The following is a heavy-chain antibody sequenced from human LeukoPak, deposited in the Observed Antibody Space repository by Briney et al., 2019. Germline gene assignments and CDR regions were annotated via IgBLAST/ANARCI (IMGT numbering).Heavy chain of an antibody. Sequence: SQTLSLTCGISGDSVSSNSAAWNWIRQSPSRGLEWLGRTYYRSKWYNDYAVSVKSRITINSDTSKKQFSLQPNSVTPEDTAVYYRARAYTYDYDAFDTWGQGTMVTVSS. CDR1: GDSVSSNSAA. CDR3: ARAYTYDYDAFDT. D-gene: IGHD5-18*01. J-gene: IGHJ3*02. V-gene: IGHV6-1*01. CDR2: TYYRSKWYN.